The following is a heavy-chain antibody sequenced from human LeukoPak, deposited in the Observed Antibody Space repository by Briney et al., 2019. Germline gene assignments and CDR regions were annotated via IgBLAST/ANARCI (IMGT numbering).Heavy chain of an antibody. V-gene: IGHV2-5*02. CDR3: SHGLTGSSFGY. J-gene: IGHJ4*01. CDR2: IYWDDDK. D-gene: IGHD1-20*01. CDR1: GFSLSTSGVG. Sequence: SGPTLVKPTQTLTLTCTFSGFSLSTSGVGVGWIRWPPGKALEWLALIYWDDDKRYSPSLKSRLTITKDTSKNQVVLTMTNMDPVDTATYYCSHGLTGSSFGYWGQEPWSPSPQ.